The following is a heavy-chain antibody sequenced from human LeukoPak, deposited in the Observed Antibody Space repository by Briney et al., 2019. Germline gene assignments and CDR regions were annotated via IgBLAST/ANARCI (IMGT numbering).Heavy chain of an antibody. D-gene: IGHD6-13*01. V-gene: IGHV3-23*01. CDR2: LSGSGSTT. J-gene: IGHJ4*02. CDR1: GFTFTSDG. CDR3: AQAAYSSSWPLDY. Sequence: GGSLRLSCAASGFTFTSDGMSWVRQAPGKGLEWVSALSGSGSTTYYADSVKGRFTISRDNSKNTLFLEKNTPRVENTAVSYCAQAAYSSSWPLDYWGQGTQVTVSS.